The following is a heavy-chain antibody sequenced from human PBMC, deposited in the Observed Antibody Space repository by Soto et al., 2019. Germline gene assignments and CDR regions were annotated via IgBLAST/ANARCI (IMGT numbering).Heavy chain of an antibody. D-gene: IGHD5-18*01. CDR3: AGGEGETAMENV. V-gene: IGHV1-69*01. CDR2: IIPIFGIA. J-gene: IGHJ6*02. Sequence: QVQLVQSGAEVKKPGSSVKVSCKASGGTLLSYTISWVRQAPGQGLEWMGGIIPIFGIANYAQKFQGRVTITADESMGVADMELSSPRSEDTVLYYGAGGEGETAMENVWGQGTTAPASS. CDR1: GGTLLSYT.